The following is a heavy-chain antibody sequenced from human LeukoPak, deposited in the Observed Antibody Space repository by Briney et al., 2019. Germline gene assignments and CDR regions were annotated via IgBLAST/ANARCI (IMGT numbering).Heavy chain of an antibody. J-gene: IGHJ4*02. V-gene: IGHV3-30*09. CDR1: GFTFSNYA. CDR2: ISYDGSNR. Sequence: GRSLRLSCAASGFTFSNYAIHWVRQAPGKGLEGVAVISYDGSNRYYADSWKGRFAISRDISKNTLYLRMNSQRAADTAVFYCATRDIASTSPSLDDWGQGTLVTVSS. CDR3: ATRDIASTSPSLDD. D-gene: IGHD5-12*01.